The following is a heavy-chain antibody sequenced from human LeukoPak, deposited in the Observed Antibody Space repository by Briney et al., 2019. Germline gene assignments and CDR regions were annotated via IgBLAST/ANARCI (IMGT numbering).Heavy chain of an antibody. Sequence: PSETLSLTCTVSGGSIRSSYYYWGWIRQPPGKGLEWIGSIYDSGSTYYNPSLKSRVTISVDTSKNQFSLKLNSVTAADTAVYYCARDYYDSSGYYYPFDYWGQGTLVTVSS. J-gene: IGHJ4*02. V-gene: IGHV4-39*02. CDR2: IYDSGST. CDR1: GGSIRSSYYY. CDR3: ARDYYDSSGYYYPFDY. D-gene: IGHD3-22*01.